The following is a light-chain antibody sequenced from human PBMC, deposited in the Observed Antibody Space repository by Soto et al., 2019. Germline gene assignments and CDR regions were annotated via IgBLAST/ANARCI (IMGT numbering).Light chain of an antibody. CDR3: EEWDDSRYGAV. V-gene: IGLV1-44*01. Sequence: QSVLTQPPSASGTPGQGVTISCSGSSSNIGTNTVNWYKQLPGTAPKLLVYSNDLRPSGVPDRFSGSKSGTSASLAISGLQSEDEADYYCEEWDDSRYGAVFGGGTKVTVL. CDR2: SND. J-gene: IGLJ2*01. CDR1: SSNIGTNT.